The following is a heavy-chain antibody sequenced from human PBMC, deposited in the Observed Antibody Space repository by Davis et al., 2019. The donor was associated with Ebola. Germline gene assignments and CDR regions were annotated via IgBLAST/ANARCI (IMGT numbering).Heavy chain of an antibody. D-gene: IGHD3-10*01. V-gene: IGHV3-66*01. J-gene: IGHJ4*02. CDR1: GFTVSRNY. CDR3: ARDLFGDIEY. Sequence: GESLKIFCAASGFTVSRNYMSWVRQAPGKGLEWVSVIHSGGATYYADSVKGRLTISRDHSRNTLYLQLNSLRADDTAVYYCARDLFGDIEYWGQGIVVTVSS. CDR2: IHSGGAT.